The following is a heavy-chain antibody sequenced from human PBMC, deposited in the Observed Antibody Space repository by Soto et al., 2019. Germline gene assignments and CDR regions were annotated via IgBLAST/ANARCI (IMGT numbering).Heavy chain of an antibody. J-gene: IGHJ4*02. Sequence: QVQLQESGPGLVKPSGTLSLTCTVSGGSMSSSNWWNWVRQSPGTGLEWIGDTHPSGRTNYSPSLKSRVTISAHTSKNQFSLQLTCVTAADTAVYYCARSEATVLDSWGQGTLVTASS. D-gene: IGHD4-17*01. CDR1: GGSMSSSNW. V-gene: IGHV4-4*02. CDR3: ARSEATVLDS. CDR2: THPSGRT.